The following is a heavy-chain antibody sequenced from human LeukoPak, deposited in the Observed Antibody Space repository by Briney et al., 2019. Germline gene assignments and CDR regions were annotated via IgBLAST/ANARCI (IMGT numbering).Heavy chain of an antibody. V-gene: IGHV3-53*01. J-gene: IGHJ4*02. Sequence: PGGSLRLSCAASWFTVSSNYMSLVRQAPGEGLEWVSVIYSGGSTYYADSVKGRFTISRDNSKNTLYLQMNSLRAEDTAVYYCARGIAVAHIHDYWGQGTLVTVSS. CDR3: ARGIAVAHIHDY. CDR2: IYSGGST. D-gene: IGHD6-19*01. CDR1: WFTVSSNY.